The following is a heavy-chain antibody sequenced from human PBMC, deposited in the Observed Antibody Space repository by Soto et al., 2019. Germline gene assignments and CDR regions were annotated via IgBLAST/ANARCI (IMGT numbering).Heavy chain of an antibody. CDR3: VRENYYYGMDV. CDR2: INAGNGNT. Sequence: ASVKVSCKASGYTFTSYAMHWVRQAPGQRLEWMGWINAGNGNTYYADSVEGRFTISRDNSKNTVYLQMNSLRAEDTAVYYCVRENYYYGMDVWGQGTTVTVSS. CDR1: GYTFTSYA. V-gene: IGHV1-3*01. J-gene: IGHJ6*02.